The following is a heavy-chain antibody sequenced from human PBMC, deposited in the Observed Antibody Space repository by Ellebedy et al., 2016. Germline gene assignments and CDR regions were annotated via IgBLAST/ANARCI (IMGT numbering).Heavy chain of an antibody. D-gene: IGHD3-3*01. CDR2: IFSNDEK. CDR3: ARMHQRILRFRYYYYMDV. V-gene: IGHV2-26*01. CDR1: GFSLSNARMG. Sequence: SGPTLVKPTETLTLTCTVSGFSLSNARMGVSWIRQPPGKALEWLAHIFSNDEKSYSTSLKSRLTISKDTSKSQVVLTMTNMDPVDTATYYCARMHQRILRFRYYYYMDVWGKGTTVTVSS. J-gene: IGHJ6*03.